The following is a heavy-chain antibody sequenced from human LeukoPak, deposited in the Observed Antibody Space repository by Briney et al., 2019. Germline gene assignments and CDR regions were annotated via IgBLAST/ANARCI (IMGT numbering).Heavy chain of an antibody. V-gene: IGHV1-18*01. Sequence: ASVKVSCKASGYTFTSYGISWVRQAPGQGLEWMGWISAYNGNTNYAQKLQGRVTMTTDTSTSAAYMELRSLRSDDTAVYYCARVGDHYYGSGSYYFDWFDPWGQRTLVTVSS. CDR1: GYTFTSYG. CDR2: ISAYNGNT. D-gene: IGHD3-10*01. J-gene: IGHJ5*02. CDR3: ARVGDHYYGSGSYYFDWFDP.